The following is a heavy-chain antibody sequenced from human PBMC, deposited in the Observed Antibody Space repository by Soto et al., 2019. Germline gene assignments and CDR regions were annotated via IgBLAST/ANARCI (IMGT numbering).Heavy chain of an antibody. V-gene: IGHV3-15*07. CDR1: GFTFSRAW. D-gene: IGHD2-15*01. CDR2: IKSKTDGETI. Sequence: EVQLVESGGGLVKPGGSLRLSCAASGFTFSRAWMNWVRQAPGKGLEWVGRIKSKTDGETIDYAAPVKGRFTISRDDSKNTLYLQMNSLETEDTAVYYCTSEHLVVVASFDIWGQGTLVTVSS. J-gene: IGHJ4*02. CDR3: TSEHLVVVASFDI.